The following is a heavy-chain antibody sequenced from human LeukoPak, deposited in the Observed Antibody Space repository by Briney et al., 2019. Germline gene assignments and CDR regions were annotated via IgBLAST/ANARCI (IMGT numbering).Heavy chain of an antibody. CDR3: ARDGTPIYSNGWVYMDV. D-gene: IGHD6-25*01. CDR1: GFSFSSYE. J-gene: IGHJ6*04. V-gene: IGHV3-48*03. CDR2: ISASGTLT. Sequence: GGSLRLSCAASGFSFSSYEMNCVRQAPGKGLEWISYISASGTLTHYADSVEGRFTISRDNAKNSLFLQMNSLRGEDTAVYYCARDGTPIYSNGWVYMDVWGKGTTVTISS.